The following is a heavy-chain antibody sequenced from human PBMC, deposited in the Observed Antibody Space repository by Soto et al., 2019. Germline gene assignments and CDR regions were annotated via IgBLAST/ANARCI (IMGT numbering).Heavy chain of an antibody. D-gene: IGHD6-13*01. CDR2: ISYDGSNK. Sequence: QVQLVESGGGVVQPGRSLRLSCAASGFTFSSYGMHWVRQAPGKGLEWVAVISYDGSNKYYADSVKGRFTISRDNSKNTLYLQMNSLRAEDTAVYYCAKAHSRSWPYFDYWGQGTLVTVSS. CDR1: GFTFSSYG. J-gene: IGHJ4*02. CDR3: AKAHSRSWPYFDY. V-gene: IGHV3-30*18.